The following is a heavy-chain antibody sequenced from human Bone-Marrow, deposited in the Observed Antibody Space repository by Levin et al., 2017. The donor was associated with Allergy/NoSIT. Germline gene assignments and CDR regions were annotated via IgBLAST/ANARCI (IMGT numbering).Heavy chain of an antibody. CDR2: FDPEDGET. D-gene: IGHD6-19*01. Sequence: VASVKVSCKVSGYTLTELSMHWVRQAPGKGLEWMGGFDPEDGETIYAQKFQGRVTMTEDTSTDTAYMELSSLRSEDTAVYYCASPRPLPGYSSGWYNAFDIWGQGTMVTVSS. V-gene: IGHV1-24*01. J-gene: IGHJ3*02. CDR1: GYTLTELS. CDR3: ASPRPLPGYSSGWYNAFDI.